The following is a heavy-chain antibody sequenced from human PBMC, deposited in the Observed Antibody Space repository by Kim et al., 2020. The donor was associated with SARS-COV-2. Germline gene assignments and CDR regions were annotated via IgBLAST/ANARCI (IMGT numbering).Heavy chain of an antibody. J-gene: IGHJ4*02. CDR3: AKKRPNGGREENYFDY. Sequence: GGSLRLSCAASGFTFSSYAMSWVRQAPGKGLEWVSAISGSGGSTYYADSVKGRFTISRDNSKNTLYLQMNSLRAEDTAVYYCAKKRPNGGREENYFDYWGQGTLVTVSS. CDR2: ISGSGGST. CDR1: GFTFSSYA. D-gene: IGHD1-26*01. V-gene: IGHV3-23*01.